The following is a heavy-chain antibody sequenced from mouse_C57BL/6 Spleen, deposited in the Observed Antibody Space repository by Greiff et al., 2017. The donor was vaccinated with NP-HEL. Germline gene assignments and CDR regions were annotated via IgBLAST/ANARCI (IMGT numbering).Heavy chain of an antibody. D-gene: IGHD1-1*01. CDR2: ISYDGSN. CDR3: ASLYYYGSSYDAMDY. CDR1: GYSITSGYY. J-gene: IGHJ4*01. Sequence: EVQRVESGPGLVKPSQSLSLTCSVTGYSITSGYYWNWIRQFPGNKLEWMGYISYDGSNNYNPSLKNRISITRDTSKNQFFLKLNSVTTEDTATYYCASLYYYGSSYDAMDYWGQGTSVTVSS. V-gene: IGHV3-6*01.